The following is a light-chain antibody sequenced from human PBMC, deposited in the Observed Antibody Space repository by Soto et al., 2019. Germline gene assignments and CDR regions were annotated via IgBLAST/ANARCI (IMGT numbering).Light chain of an antibody. J-gene: IGKJ4*01. V-gene: IGKV3-20*01. CDR2: GAS. CDR1: QSVSSSY. Sequence: EIVLTQSPGTLSLSPGERATLSCRASQSVSSSYLAWYQQKPGHAPRLLIYGASSRATGIPDRFSGSGSGTDLTLTISILEPEDFAVYYWQQYGSSLLTFGGGTKVEIK. CDR3: QQYGSSLLT.